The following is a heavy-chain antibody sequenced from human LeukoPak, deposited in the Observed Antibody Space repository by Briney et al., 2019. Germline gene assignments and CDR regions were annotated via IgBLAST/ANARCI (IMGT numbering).Heavy chain of an antibody. D-gene: IGHD6-19*01. CDR3: ARDQDHIAVAGIDY. Sequence: SEKVSCKASGGTFSSYAISWVRQAPGQGLEWMGRIIPILGIANYAQKFQGRVTITADKSTSTAYMELSSLRSEDTAVYYCARDQDHIAVAGIDYWGQGTLVTVSS. V-gene: IGHV1-69*04. CDR1: GGTFSSYA. J-gene: IGHJ4*02. CDR2: IIPILGIA.